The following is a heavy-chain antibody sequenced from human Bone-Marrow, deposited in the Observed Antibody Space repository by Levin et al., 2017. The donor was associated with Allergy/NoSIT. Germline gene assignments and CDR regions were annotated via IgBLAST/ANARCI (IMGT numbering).Heavy chain of an antibody. J-gene: IGHJ4*02. CDR2: IRSKANSYAT. D-gene: IGHD3-10*01. CDR1: GFTFSGSA. Sequence: PGGSLRLSCAASGFTFSGSAMHWVRQASGKGLEWVGRIRSKANSYATAYAASVKGRFTISRDDSKNTAYLQMNSLKTEDTAVYYCTSLWDNGSGSYYNIRRGEYWGQGTLVTVSS. V-gene: IGHV3-73*01. CDR3: TSLWDNGSGSYYNIRRGEY.